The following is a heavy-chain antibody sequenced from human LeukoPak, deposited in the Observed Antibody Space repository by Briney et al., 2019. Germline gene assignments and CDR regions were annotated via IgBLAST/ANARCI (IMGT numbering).Heavy chain of an antibody. CDR2: IWSDGSYK. CDR3: ARDPATVTGTTEGPDY. CDR1: GFTFSTYN. V-gene: IGHV3-33*01. Sequence: GGSLRLSCAASGFTFSTYNMHCVRQAPGKGLEWVALIWSDGSYKYYADSVMGRFTISRDNSKNTLYLQMNSLRAEDTAVYYCARDPATVTGTTEGPDYWGQGTLVTVSS. D-gene: IGHD1-20*01. J-gene: IGHJ4*02.